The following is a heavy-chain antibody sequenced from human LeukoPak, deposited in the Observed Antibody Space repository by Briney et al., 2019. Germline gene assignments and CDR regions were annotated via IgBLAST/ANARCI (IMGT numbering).Heavy chain of an antibody. J-gene: IGHJ4*02. Sequence: GGSLRLSCAASGFSVSSNFMSWVRQAPGKRLERVSLIYRAGITHTADSVKGPFTISRDNSKSTLYLQMSSLRAEDTAVYYCARDIAYNYDSSGYSYVYWGQGTLVTVTS. CDR2: IYRAGIT. CDR1: GFSVSSNF. CDR3: ARDIAYNYDSSGYSYVY. D-gene: IGHD3-22*01. V-gene: IGHV3-53*01.